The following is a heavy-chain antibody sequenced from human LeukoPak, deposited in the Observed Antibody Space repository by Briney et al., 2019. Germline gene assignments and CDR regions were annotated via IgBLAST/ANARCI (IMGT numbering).Heavy chain of an antibody. CDR3: ARDSVVGTTYDY. V-gene: IGHV4-30-4*01. D-gene: IGHD1-26*01. Sequence: PSETLSLTCTVSGGSISSGGDYWSWIRQPPGKGLEWIGYIYYSGSTYYNPSLKSRVTISVDTSKNQFSLKLSSVTAADTAVYYCARDSVVGTTYDYWGQGTLVTVSS. J-gene: IGHJ4*02. CDR2: IYYSGST. CDR1: GGSISSGGDY.